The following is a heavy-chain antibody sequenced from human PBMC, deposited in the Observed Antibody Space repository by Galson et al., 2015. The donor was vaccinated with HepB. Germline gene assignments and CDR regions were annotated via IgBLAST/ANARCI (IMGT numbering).Heavy chain of an antibody. CDR2: FDPEDGET. V-gene: IGHV1-24*01. CDR1: GYTLTELS. J-gene: IGHJ4*02. D-gene: IGHD4-17*01. CDR3: ATDPPDLRMTTVTPWTY. Sequence: SVKVSCKVSGYTLTELSMHWVRQAPGKGLEWMGGFDPEDGETIYAQKFQGRVTMTEDTSTDTAYMELSSLRSEDTAVYYCATDPPDLRMTTVTPWTYWGQGTLVTVSS.